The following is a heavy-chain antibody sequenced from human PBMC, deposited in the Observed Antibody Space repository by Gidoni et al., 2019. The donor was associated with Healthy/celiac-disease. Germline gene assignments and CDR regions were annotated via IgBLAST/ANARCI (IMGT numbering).Heavy chain of an antibody. J-gene: IGHJ6*03. Sequence: QVQLQESGPGLVKPSETLSLTCTVSGGSISSYYWSWIRQPPGKGLEWIGYIYYSGSTNYNPSLKSRVTISVDTSKNQFSLKLSSVTAADTAVYYCARGRERPYYYYMDVWGKGTTVTVSS. CDR3: ARGRERPYYYYMDV. V-gene: IGHV4-59*01. CDR2: IYYSGST. CDR1: GGSISSYY.